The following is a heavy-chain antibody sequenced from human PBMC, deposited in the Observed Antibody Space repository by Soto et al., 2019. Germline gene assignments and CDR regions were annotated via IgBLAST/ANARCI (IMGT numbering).Heavy chain of an antibody. V-gene: IGHV3-21*01. CDR3: SRSPEVGVRGAY. J-gene: IGHJ4*02. CDR1: GFPFSAYN. Sequence: GGSLRLSCTGSGFPFSAYNINWVRQAPGEGLEWVSSITVGSSHIYQPNSMKGRFTISRDDAKNSVYLQIDSLRDEDTALYYCSRSPEVGVRGAYWGQGTLVTVSS. CDR2: ITVGSSHI. D-gene: IGHD3-16*01.